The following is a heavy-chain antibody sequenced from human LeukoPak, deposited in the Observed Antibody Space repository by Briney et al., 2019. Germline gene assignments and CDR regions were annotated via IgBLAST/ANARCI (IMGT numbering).Heavy chain of an antibody. CDR2: INHSGST. J-gene: IGHJ4*02. Sequence: SETLSLTCAVYGGSFSGYYWSWIRQPPGKGLEWIGEINHSGSTNYNPSLKSRVTISVDTSKNQFSLKLSSVTAADTAVYYCAREITMVRGVIITPRYYFDYWGQGTLVTVSS. V-gene: IGHV4-34*01. CDR1: GGSFSGYY. D-gene: IGHD3-10*01. CDR3: AREITMVRGVIITPRYYFDY.